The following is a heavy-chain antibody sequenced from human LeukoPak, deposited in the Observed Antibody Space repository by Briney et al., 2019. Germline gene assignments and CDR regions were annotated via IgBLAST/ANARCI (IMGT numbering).Heavy chain of an antibody. V-gene: IGHV3-53*01. CDR2: IYSGGST. J-gene: IGHJ4*02. Sequence: GGSLRLSCVASGFAVSSNYMNWVRQAPGKGLEWVSVIYSGGSTYYADSVKGRFTISRDNSKNTLYLQMNSLRAEDTAVYYCATCDGDCYSLYYFDYWGQGTLVTVSS. CDR3: ATCDGDCYSLYYFDY. D-gene: IGHD2-21*02. CDR1: GFAVSSNY.